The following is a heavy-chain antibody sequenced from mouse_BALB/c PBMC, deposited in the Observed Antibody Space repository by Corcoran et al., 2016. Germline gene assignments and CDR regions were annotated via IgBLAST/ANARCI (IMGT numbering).Heavy chain of an antibody. CDR3: ARGKTGTLDY. CDR2: IFPYDDGT. J-gene: IGHJ2*01. Sequence: EVQLLQSGPELVQPGSSVKMSCNASGYTFTSYVMHWVQQKPGQGLGWIGYIFPYDDGTKYNEKFKGKATLTSDKSSSTAYMELSSLTSEDSAVYYCARGKTGTLDYWGPGTTLTVSS. V-gene: IGHV1S136*01. D-gene: IGHD4-1*01. CDR1: GYTFTSYV.